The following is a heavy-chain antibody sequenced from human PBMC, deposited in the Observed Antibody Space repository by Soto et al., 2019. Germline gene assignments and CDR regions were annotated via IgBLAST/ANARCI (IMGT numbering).Heavy chain of an antibody. CDR3: ARGGNSGYDSAY. CDR1: GFSFNSYW. D-gene: IGHD5-12*01. V-gene: IGHV3-7*01. Sequence: GSLRLSCAASGFSFNSYWMSWVRQGPGKGLDWVANVNLDGSEKWYVDSVKGRFTISRDNAKNSLYLQMNSLRAEDTAVYYCARGGNSGYDSAYWGQGTPVTVYS. CDR2: VNLDGSEK. J-gene: IGHJ4*02.